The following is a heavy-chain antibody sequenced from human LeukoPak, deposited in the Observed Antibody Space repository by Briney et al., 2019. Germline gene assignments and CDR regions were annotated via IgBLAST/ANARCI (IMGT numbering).Heavy chain of an antibody. CDR3: TTRLLWFGELPPRGWFDP. CDR2: IKSKTDGGTT. V-gene: IGHV3-15*01. D-gene: IGHD3-10*01. CDR1: GITFSNAW. Sequence: GGSLRLSCEASGITFSNAWMSWVRQAPGKGLEWVGRIKSKTDGGTTDYAAPVKARFTISRDDSKNTLYLQMNSLQTEDTAVYYCTTRLLWFGELPPRGWFDPWGQGTLVTVSS. J-gene: IGHJ5*02.